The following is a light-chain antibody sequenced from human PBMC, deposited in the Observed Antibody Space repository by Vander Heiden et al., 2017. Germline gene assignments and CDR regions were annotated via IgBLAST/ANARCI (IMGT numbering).Light chain of an antibody. J-gene: IGKJ5*01. CDR1: QSVSSY. V-gene: IGKV3-11*01. Sequence: EIVLTQSPVTLSLSPGERATLSCRASQSVSSYLAWYQQKPGQAPRLLIYDASNRATGIPARFSGSGSGTDFTLTISSLEPEDFAVYYCQQRSNWQAFGQGTRLEIK. CDR2: DAS. CDR3: QQRSNWQA.